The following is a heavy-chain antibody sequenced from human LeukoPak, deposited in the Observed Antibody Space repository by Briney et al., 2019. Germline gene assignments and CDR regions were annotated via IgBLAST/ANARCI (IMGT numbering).Heavy chain of an antibody. Sequence: GGSLRLSCAASGFTFDNYSMNWVRQAPGKGLEWVSGISWNSGSIGYADSVKGRFTISRDNAKNTLYLQMDSLRADDTALYYCAREIQAPGKTHDYWGQGTLVTVSS. J-gene: IGHJ4*02. CDR2: ISWNSGSI. V-gene: IGHV3-9*01. CDR1: GFTFDNYS. CDR3: AREIQAPGKTHDY.